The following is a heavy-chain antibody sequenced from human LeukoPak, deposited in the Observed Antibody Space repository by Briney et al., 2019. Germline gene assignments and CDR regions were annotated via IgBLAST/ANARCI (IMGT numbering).Heavy chain of an antibody. Sequence: SETLSLTCTVSGGSISSGSYYWSWIRQPAGKGPEWIGRIYTSGSTNYNPSLKSRVTISVDTSKNQFSLKLSSVTAADTAVYYCARITIFGAYYFDYWGQGTLVTVSS. J-gene: IGHJ4*02. D-gene: IGHD3-3*01. CDR1: GGSISSGSYY. CDR3: ARITIFGAYYFDY. CDR2: IYTSGST. V-gene: IGHV4-61*02.